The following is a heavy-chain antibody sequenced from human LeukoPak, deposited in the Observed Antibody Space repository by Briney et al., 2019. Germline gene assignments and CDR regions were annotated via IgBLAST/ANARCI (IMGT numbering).Heavy chain of an antibody. CDR3: ARDLNYDILTGYYNLRQDDDAFDI. CDR1: GGTFSSYA. CDR2: IIPIFGTA. D-gene: IGHD3-9*01. Sequence: ASVKVSCKASGGTFSSYAISWVRQAPRQGLEWMGGIIPIFGTANYAQKFQGRVTITADESTSTAYMELSSLRSEDTAVYYCARDLNYDILTGYYNLRQDDDAFDIWGQGTMVTVSS. J-gene: IGHJ3*02. V-gene: IGHV1-69*01.